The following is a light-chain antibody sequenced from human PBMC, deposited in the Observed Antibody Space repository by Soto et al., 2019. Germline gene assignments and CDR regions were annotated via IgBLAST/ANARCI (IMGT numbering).Light chain of an antibody. CDR2: DAS. CDR1: QSVSTS. J-gene: IGKJ1*01. CDR3: QVRDVWPS. Sequence: IVLTQSPVTLALSPGESAVLSCRASQSVSTSLAWYQHKPGQAPRLFIYDASKRAPGIPARFTGSGSGTDFTRTISSLEPEEIAVYYCQVRDVWPSFGQGTKVEIK. V-gene: IGKV3-11*01.